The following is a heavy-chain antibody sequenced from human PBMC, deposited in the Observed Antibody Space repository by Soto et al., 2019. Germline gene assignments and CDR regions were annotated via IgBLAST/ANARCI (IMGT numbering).Heavy chain of an antibody. D-gene: IGHD3-3*01. J-gene: IGHJ6*02. CDR2: IYYSGST. Sequence: SETLSLTCTVSGGSISSYYWSWIRQPPGKGLEWIGYIYYSGSTNYNPSLKSRVTISVGTSKNQFSLKLSSVTAADTAVYYCASSTIFGVVIGPDYYYGMDVWGQGTTVTVS. CDR3: ASSTIFGVVIGPDYYYGMDV. CDR1: GGSISSYY. V-gene: IGHV4-59*01.